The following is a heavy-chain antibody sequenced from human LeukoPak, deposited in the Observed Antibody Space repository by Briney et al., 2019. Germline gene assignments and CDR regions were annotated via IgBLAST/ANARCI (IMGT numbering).Heavy chain of an antibody. V-gene: IGHV1-2*02. CDR1: GYTFTGYY. CDR2: INPNSGGT. J-gene: IGHJ4*02. D-gene: IGHD1-26*01. Sequence: ASVTVSCKASGYTFTGYYMHWVRQAPGQGLEWMGWINPNSGGTNYAQKFQGRVIMTRDTYISTAYMELSRLRSDDTAVYYCARDMGRYSGSYSGFDYWGQGTLVTVSS. CDR3: ARDMGRYSGSYSGFDY.